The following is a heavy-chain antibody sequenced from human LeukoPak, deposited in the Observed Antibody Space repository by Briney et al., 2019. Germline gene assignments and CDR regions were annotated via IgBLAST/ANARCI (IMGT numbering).Heavy chain of an antibody. V-gene: IGHV4-4*07. CDR3: ARDFVETGVVGFDM. CDR2: VYDGGRT. Sequence: KSSETLSLTCTVSGDSIGTYFWNWIRQSAGEGLEWIGHVYDGGRTNYNPSLKGRVTISVDTSRSLFSLRLSSVTAADTAVYYCARDFVETGVVGFDMWGQGTMVTVSS. CDR1: GDSIGTYF. D-gene: IGHD2-8*02. J-gene: IGHJ3*02.